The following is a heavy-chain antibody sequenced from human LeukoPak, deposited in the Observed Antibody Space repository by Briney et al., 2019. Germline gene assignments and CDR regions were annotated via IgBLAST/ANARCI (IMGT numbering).Heavy chain of an antibody. CDR3: AKDAGVDVVVAPAHGMDV. V-gene: IGHV3-7*03. D-gene: IGHD2-2*01. CDR1: GFTFSSYW. Sequence: GGSLRLSCAASGFTFSSYWMNWARQAPGKGLEWVASINHNGNVNYYVDSVKGRFTISRDNAKNSLYLQMSNLRAEDTAVYYCAKDAGVDVVVAPAHGMDVWGQGTTVTVSS. J-gene: IGHJ6*02. CDR2: INHNGNVN.